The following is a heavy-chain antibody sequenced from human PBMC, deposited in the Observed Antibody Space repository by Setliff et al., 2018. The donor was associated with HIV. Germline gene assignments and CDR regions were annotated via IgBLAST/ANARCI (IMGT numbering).Heavy chain of an antibody. D-gene: IGHD6-25*01. CDR2: IKLSSGGT. Sequence: ASVKVSCKAPGNSFNGDFLNWVRQAPGQGLEWMGNIKLSSGGTKFTQKFLGRVTMTRDTSTNTAFMELRRLNSDDTATYFCVTSPGSFTSVDETEAGDYWGQGTLVTVSS. CDR1: GNSFNGDF. J-gene: IGHJ4*02. V-gene: IGHV1-2*02. CDR3: VTSPGSFTSVDETEAGDY.